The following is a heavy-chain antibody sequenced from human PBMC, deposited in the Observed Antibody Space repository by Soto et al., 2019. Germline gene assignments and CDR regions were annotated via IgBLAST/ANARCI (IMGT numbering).Heavy chain of an antibody. J-gene: IGHJ6*02. D-gene: IGHD2-2*01. CDR2: IIPIFGTA. Sequence: SVKVSCKASGGTFSSYAISWVRQAPGQGLEWMGGIIPIFGTANYAQKFQGRVTITADESTSTAYMELSSLRSGDTAVYYCARARHIRYCSSTSCYYVYYYGMDVWGQGTTVPVSS. CDR1: GGTFSSYA. V-gene: IGHV1-69*13. CDR3: ARARHIRYCSSTSCYYVYYYGMDV.